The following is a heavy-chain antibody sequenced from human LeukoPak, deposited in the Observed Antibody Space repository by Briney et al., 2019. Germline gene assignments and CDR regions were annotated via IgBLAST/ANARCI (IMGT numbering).Heavy chain of an antibody. CDR2: IRYDGSNE. CDR3: AKEGPNINWFDP. V-gene: IGHV3-30*02. J-gene: IGHJ5*02. Sequence: PGGSLRLSCAASGFTFSSYGMHWVRQAPGKGLEWVAFIRYDGSNEYYADSVKGRFTISRDNSKNTLYLQMNSLRAEDTAVYYCAKEGPNINWFDPWGQGTLVTVSS. D-gene: IGHD2/OR15-2a*01. CDR1: GFTFSSYG.